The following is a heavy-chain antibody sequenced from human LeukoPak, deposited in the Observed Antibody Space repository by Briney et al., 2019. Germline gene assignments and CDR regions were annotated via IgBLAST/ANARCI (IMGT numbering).Heavy chain of an antibody. CDR1: GGSISSRSYH. D-gene: IGHD3-22*01. Sequence: SETLSLTCTVSGGSISSRSYHWGWIRQPPGKGLEWIGSVFYSGSTYYNPSLKSRVTISVDTSKNQFSLKLSSVIAADTAVYYCARGPPVYYYDSSGLNWLDPWGQGTLVTVSS. V-gene: IGHV4-39*07. J-gene: IGHJ5*02. CDR2: VFYSGST. CDR3: ARGPPVYYYDSSGLNWLDP.